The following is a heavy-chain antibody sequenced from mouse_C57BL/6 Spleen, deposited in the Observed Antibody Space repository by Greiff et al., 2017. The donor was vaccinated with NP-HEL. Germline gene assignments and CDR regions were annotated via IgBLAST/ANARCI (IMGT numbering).Heavy chain of an antibody. CDR2: IHPNSGST. J-gene: IGHJ1*03. CDR1: GYTFASYW. V-gene: IGHV1-64*01. CDR3: ARGGYGSSPPWYFDV. D-gene: IGHD1-1*01. Sequence: QVQLQQPGAELVKPGASVKLSCKASGYTFASYWMHWVKQRPGQGLEWIGMIHPNSGSTNYNEKFQSKATLTVDKSSSTAYMQLSSLTSEDSAVYYCARGGYGSSPPWYFDVWGTGTTVTVSS.